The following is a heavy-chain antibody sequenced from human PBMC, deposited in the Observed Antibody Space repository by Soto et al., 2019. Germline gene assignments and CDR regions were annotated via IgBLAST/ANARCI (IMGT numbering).Heavy chain of an antibody. D-gene: IGHD4-17*01. CDR3: ANSFRLRAFQH. Sequence: SGPTLVNPTQTLTLTCTFSGFSLSTSGVGVGWIRQPPGKALEWLALIYWHEDKRYSPSLKSRLTINKETSKNQVVLTMTNMDPVDTAPYYCANSFRLRAFQHWGKGTLVTVSS. J-gene: IGHJ1*01. CDR1: GFSLSTSGVG. CDR2: IYWHEDK. V-gene: IGHV2-5*01.